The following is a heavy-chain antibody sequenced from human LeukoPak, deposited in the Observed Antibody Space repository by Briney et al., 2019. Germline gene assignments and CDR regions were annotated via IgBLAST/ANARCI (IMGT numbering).Heavy chain of an antibody. V-gene: IGHV1-8*01. D-gene: IGHD3-10*01. CDR3: ARDGSGSGSYLSWFDP. Sequence: ASVKVSCKASGYTFTSYDINWVRQATGQGLEWMGWMNPNSGNTGYAQKFQGRVTMTRNTSISIAYMELSSLRSEDTAVYYCARDGSGSGSYLSWFDPWGQGTLVTVSS. CDR1: GYTFTSYD. J-gene: IGHJ5*02. CDR2: MNPNSGNT.